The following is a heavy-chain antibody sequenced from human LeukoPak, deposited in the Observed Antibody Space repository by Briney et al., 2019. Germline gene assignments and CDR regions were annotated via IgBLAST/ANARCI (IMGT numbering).Heavy chain of an antibody. Sequence: ASVKVSCKASGYTFTSYGISWVRQAPGQGLEWMGIINPSGGSTSYAQKFQGRVAMTRDTSTSTVYMELSSLRSEDTAVYYCARDELWFFDIWGQGTMVTVSS. CDR3: ARDELWFFDI. D-gene: IGHD5-18*01. J-gene: IGHJ3*02. V-gene: IGHV1-46*01. CDR1: GYTFTSYG. CDR2: INPSGGST.